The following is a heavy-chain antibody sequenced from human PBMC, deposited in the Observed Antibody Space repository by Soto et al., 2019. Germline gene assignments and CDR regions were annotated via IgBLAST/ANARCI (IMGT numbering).Heavy chain of an antibody. J-gene: IGHJ4*02. CDR3: ARGVHYDSSGYYYFY. Sequence: ASVKVSCKASGGTFSSDAISWVRQAPGQGLEWMGGIIPIFGTANYAQKFQGRVTITADESTSTAYMELRSLRSEDTAVYYCARGVHYDSSGYYYFYWGQGTLVTVSS. CDR1: GGTFSSDA. V-gene: IGHV1-69*13. CDR2: IIPIFGTA. D-gene: IGHD3-22*01.